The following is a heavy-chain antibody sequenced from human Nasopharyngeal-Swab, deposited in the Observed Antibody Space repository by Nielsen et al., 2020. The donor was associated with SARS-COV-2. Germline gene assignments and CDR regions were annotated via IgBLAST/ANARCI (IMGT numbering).Heavy chain of an antibody. Sequence: WVRQAPGQGLEWMGIINPSGGSTSYAQKFQGRVTMTRDTSTSTVYMELSSLRSEDTAVYYCARIDSSGPGRDYFDYWGQGTLVTVSS. CDR2: INPSGGST. V-gene: IGHV1-46*01. D-gene: IGHD3-22*01. J-gene: IGHJ4*02. CDR3: ARIDSSGPGRDYFDY.